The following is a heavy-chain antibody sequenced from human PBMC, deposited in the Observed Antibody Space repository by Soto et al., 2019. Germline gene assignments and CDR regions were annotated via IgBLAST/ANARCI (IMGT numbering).Heavy chain of an antibody. CDR1: GFTFIGSW. D-gene: IGHD4-4*01. J-gene: IGHJ4*02. Sequence: WGSLRLSCVASGFTFIGSWMSWVRHSPVKWLGWVASIRPDGSKQLYADSMKGRFTISRDNAKKALFLQMNSLRAEDAAVYYCADPTDLDYWGQGTLVTVSS. CDR3: ADPTDLDY. V-gene: IGHV3-7*01. CDR2: IRPDGSKQ.